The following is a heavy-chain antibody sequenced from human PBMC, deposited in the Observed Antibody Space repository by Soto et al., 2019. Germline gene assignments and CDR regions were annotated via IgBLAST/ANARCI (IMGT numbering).Heavy chain of an antibody. Sequence: ASVKVSCKASGYTFTSYGISWVRQAPGQGLEWMGWISAYNGNINYAQKLQGRVTMTTDTSTSTAYMELRSLRSDDTAVYYCARTWGGYCSSTSCFGEDYYYGMDVWGQGTTVTVSS. CDR3: ARTWGGYCSSTSCFGEDYYYGMDV. CDR2: ISAYNGNI. CDR1: GYTFTSYG. J-gene: IGHJ6*02. D-gene: IGHD2-2*01. V-gene: IGHV1-18*01.